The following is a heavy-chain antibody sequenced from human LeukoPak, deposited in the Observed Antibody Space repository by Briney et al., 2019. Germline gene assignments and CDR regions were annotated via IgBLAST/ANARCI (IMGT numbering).Heavy chain of an antibody. V-gene: IGHV3-7*01. CDR2: IKQDGSEK. Sequence: PGGSLRLSCAASGFTFSSYWMSWVRQAPGKGLEWVANIKQDGSEKYYVDSVKGRFTMSRDNAKNSLYPQMNSLRAEDTAVYYCARDLDYVWGSYGYYFDYWGQGTLVTVSS. CDR3: ARDLDYVWGSYGYYFDY. J-gene: IGHJ4*02. CDR1: GFTFSSYW. D-gene: IGHD3-16*02.